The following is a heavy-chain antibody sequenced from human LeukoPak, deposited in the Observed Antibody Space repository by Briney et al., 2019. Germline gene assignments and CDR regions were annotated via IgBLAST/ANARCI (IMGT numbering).Heavy chain of an antibody. CDR3: ARGGYASLDS. Sequence: ASETLSLTCTVPGGSISSYYWSWIRQPPGKGLEWIGYIYYSGSTNYNPSLKSRVTILVDTSKNQFSLKLSSVTAADTAVYYCARGGYASLDSWGQGTLVTVSS. CDR2: IYYSGST. CDR1: GGSISSYY. V-gene: IGHV4-59*08. D-gene: IGHD3-16*01. J-gene: IGHJ4*02.